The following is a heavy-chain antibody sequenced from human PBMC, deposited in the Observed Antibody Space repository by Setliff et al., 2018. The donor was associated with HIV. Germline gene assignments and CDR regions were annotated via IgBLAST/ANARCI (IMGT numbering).Heavy chain of an antibody. Sequence: SETLSLTCAVSGFSISSAYYWGWIRQPPGKGLEWFGSIYHSGSTYYNPSLKSRVTISVDTSKNQFSLKLTSVTAADTAVYYCARHESRGSVRRDVAFDIWGQGTTVTVSS. CDR2: IYHSGST. D-gene: IGHD3-16*01. V-gene: IGHV4-38-2*01. J-gene: IGHJ3*02. CDR1: GFSISSAYY. CDR3: ARHESRGSVRRDVAFDI.